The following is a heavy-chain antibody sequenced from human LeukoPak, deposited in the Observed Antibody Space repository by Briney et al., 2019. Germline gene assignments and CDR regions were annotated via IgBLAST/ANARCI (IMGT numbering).Heavy chain of an antibody. D-gene: IGHD4-17*01. CDR1: GFTFSDYY. CDR2: ISSSSTYT. Sequence: GGSLRLSCAASGFTFSDYYISWMRQAPGKGLEWVSYISSSSTYTNYADSVKGRFTISRDNARNSLYLQMSSLRADDTAVYYCARRMTSVTTFDYWGQATLVTDSS. J-gene: IGHJ4*02. V-gene: IGHV3-11*03. CDR3: ARRMTSVTTFDY.